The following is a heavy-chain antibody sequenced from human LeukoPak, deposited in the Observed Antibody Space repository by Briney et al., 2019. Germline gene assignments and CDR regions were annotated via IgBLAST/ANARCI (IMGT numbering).Heavy chain of an antibody. CDR3: ARDSAWYGL. Sequence: GGSLRLSCAASGFTFTNYWMTWFRQAPGKGLEWVANIKDNGSERHYVGSVKGRFTISRDNAKNSLYLQMNSLRGEDTAVYYCARDSAWYGLWGQGTLVTVSS. D-gene: IGHD6-19*01. CDR2: IKDNGSER. J-gene: IGHJ4*02. V-gene: IGHV3-7*01. CDR1: GFTFTNYW.